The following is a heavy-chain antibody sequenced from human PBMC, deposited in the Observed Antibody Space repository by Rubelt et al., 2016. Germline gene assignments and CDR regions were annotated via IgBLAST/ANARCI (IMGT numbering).Heavy chain of an antibody. D-gene: IGHD6-19*01. CDR3: ATGQYSSGCDY. CDR1: GYTFTELS. J-gene: IGHJ4*02. Sequence: QVQLVQSGAEVKKPGASVKVSCKVSGYTFTELSMHWVRQAPGKGLAWTGGFDPEDGETIYAQRFQGRVTMTEETSTDTAYMELSSLRSEDTAVYYCATGQYSSGCDYWGQGTLVTVSS. CDR2: FDPEDGET. V-gene: IGHV1-24*01.